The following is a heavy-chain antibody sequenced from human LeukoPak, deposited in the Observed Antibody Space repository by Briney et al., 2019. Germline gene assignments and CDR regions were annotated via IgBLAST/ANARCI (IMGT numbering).Heavy chain of an antibody. Sequence: GGSLRLSCAASGFTFSSYAMSWVRQAPGKGLEWVSAISGSDDSTYYADSVKGRFTISRDNSKNTLYLQMNSLRAEDTAVYYCAKGIYSSGWSYFDYWGHGTLVTVSS. CDR2: ISGSDDST. V-gene: IGHV3-23*01. D-gene: IGHD6-19*01. J-gene: IGHJ4*01. CDR3: AKGIYSSGWSYFDY. CDR1: GFTFSSYA.